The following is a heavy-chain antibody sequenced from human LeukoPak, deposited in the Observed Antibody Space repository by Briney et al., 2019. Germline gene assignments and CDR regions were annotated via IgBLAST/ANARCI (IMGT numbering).Heavy chain of an antibody. CDR3: AREIAVAGTSIWFDP. V-gene: IGHV3-21*01. CDR1: GFTFSSYS. D-gene: IGHD6-19*01. Sequence: PGGSLRLPCAASGFTFSSYSVNWVRQAPGKGLEWVSSISNSSSYIYYADSVKGRFTISRDNAKNSLYLQMNSLRAEDTAVYYCAREIAVAGTSIWFDPWGQGTLVTVSS. CDR2: ISNSSSYI. J-gene: IGHJ5*02.